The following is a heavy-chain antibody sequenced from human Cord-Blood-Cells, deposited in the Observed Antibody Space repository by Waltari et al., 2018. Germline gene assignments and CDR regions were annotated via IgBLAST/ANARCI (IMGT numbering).Heavy chain of an antibody. CDR1: GGTFSSYA. V-gene: IGHV1-69*01. D-gene: IGHD2-2*01. CDR2: IIPILGTA. J-gene: IGHJ4*02. CDR3: ARHSYLSSTSCAFDY. Sequence: QVQLVQSGAEVKKPGSSVKVSCKASGGTFSSYAISWVRQAPGQGLEWMGGIIPILGTANDAQKFQGRVTITADESTSTAYMELSSLRSEDTAVYYCARHSYLSSTSCAFDYWGQGTLVTVSS.